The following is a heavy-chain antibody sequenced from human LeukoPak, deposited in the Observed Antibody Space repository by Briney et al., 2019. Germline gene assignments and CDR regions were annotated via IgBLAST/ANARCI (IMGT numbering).Heavy chain of an antibody. CDR1: GGTFSSYA. CDR3: AREYYYDSSGYYDY. V-gene: IGHV1-69*13. Sequence: GASVKVSCKASGGTFSSYAISWVRQAPGQGLEWMGGIIPIFGTANYAQKFQGRVTITADESTSIAYMELSSLRSEDTAVYYCAREYYYDSSGYYDYWGQGTLVTVSS. D-gene: IGHD3-22*01. J-gene: IGHJ4*02. CDR2: IIPIFGTA.